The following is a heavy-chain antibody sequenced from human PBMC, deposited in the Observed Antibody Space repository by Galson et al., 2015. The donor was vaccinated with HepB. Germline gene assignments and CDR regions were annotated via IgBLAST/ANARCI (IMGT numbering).Heavy chain of an antibody. Sequence: LRLSCAASGFTFSSYAMHWVRQAPGKGLEWVAVISYDGSNKYYADSVKGRFTISRDNSKNTLYLQMNSLRAEDTAVYYCARDPRDYGDPSGLYWYFDLWGRGTLVTVSS. CDR3: ARDPRDYGDPSGLYWYFDL. CDR1: GFTFSSYA. V-gene: IGHV3-30-3*01. D-gene: IGHD4-17*01. J-gene: IGHJ2*01. CDR2: ISYDGSNK.